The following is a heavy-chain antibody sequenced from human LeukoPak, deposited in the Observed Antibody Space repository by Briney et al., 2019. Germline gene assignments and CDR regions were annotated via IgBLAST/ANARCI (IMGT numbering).Heavy chain of an antibody. D-gene: IGHD3-22*01. CDR2: ISSSSSYI. V-gene: IGHV3-21*01. CDR3: AREGWLSDKYAFDI. CDR1: GFTFSSYS. Sequence: KPGGSLRLSCAASGFTFSSYSMNWVRQAPGKGLEWVSSISSSSSYIYYADSVKGRFTISRDNSKNTLYLQMNSLRAEDTAVYYCAREGWLSDKYAFDIWGQGTMVTVSS. J-gene: IGHJ3*02.